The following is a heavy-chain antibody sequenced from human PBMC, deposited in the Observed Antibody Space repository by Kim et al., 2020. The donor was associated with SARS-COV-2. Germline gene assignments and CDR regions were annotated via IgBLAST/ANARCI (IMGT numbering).Heavy chain of an antibody. CDR1: GGSFSGYY. CDR3: ARRRYCSSTSCSRRGAFD. V-gene: IGHV4-34*01. D-gene: IGHD2-2*01. Sequence: SETLSLTCAVYGGSFSGYYWSWIRQPPGKGLEWIGEINHSGSTNYNPSLKSRVTISVDTSKNQFSLKLSSVTAADTAVYYCARRRYCSSTSCSRRGAFD. CDR2: INHSGST. J-gene: IGHJ3*02.